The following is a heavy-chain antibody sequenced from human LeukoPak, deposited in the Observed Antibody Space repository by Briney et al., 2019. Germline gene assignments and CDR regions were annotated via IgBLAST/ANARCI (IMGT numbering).Heavy chain of an antibody. CDR1: GFTFSTYE. V-gene: IGHV3-48*03. D-gene: IGHD3-10*01. J-gene: IGHJ4*02. CDR3: ATPPLITMVRGAADY. Sequence: PGGSLRLSCAASGFTFSTYEMKWVRQAPGKGLEWVSYISSSGSTIYYADSVKGRFTISRDNAKNSLYLQMNSLRAEDTAVYYCATPPLITMVRGAADYWGQGTLVTVSS. CDR2: ISSSGSTI.